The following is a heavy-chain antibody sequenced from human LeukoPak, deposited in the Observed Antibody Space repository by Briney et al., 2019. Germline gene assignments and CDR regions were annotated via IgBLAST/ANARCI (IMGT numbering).Heavy chain of an antibody. V-gene: IGHV3-23*01. CDR2: ISDSGGST. CDR3: AKDLHSSSWYNYFQH. Sequence: PGGSLRLSCAASGFTFSSYAMSWVRQAPGKGPEWVSAISDSGGSTYYADSVTGRFTISRDNSKNTLYLQMNSLRAEDTAVYYCAKDLHSSSWYNYFQHWGQGTLVTVSS. CDR1: GFTFSSYA. J-gene: IGHJ1*01. D-gene: IGHD6-13*01.